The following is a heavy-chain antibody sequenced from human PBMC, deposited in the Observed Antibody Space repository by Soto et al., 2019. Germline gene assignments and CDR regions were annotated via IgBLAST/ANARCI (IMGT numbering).Heavy chain of an antibody. D-gene: IGHD3-10*01. V-gene: IGHV3-33*08. CDR3: ARDSAKILIKSSGAFDI. Sequence: GGSLRLSCAASGFTFSSYAMHWVRQAPGKGLEWVAVIRYDGSNKYYADSVKGRFTISRDNSKNTLYLQMNSLRAEDTAVYYCARDSAKILIKSSGAFDIWGQGTMVTV. J-gene: IGHJ3*02. CDR1: GFTFSSYA. CDR2: IRYDGSNK.